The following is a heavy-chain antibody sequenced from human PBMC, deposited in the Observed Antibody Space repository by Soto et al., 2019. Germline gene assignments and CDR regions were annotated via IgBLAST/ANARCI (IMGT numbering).Heavy chain of an antibody. J-gene: IGHJ5*02. CDR3: ARKDRSGYSNGFDP. D-gene: IGHD3-22*01. CDR2: IYPADSDT. Sequence: GESLKISCKTSGYTFSRYWIAWVRQTPGRGLEWMGIIYPADSDTRYSPSFQGQVTISADKSTSTAYLHWNSLKASDSATYYCARKDRSGYSNGFDPWGQGTLVTVSS. V-gene: IGHV5-51*01. CDR1: GYTFSRYW.